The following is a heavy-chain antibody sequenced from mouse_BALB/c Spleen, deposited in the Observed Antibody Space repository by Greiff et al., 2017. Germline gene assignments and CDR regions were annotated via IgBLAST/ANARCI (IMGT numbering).Heavy chain of an antibody. Sequence: QVQLQQSGAELMKPGASVKISCKATGYTFSSYWIEWVKQRPGHGLEWIGEILPGSGSTNYNEKFKGKATFTADTSSNTAYMQLSSLTSEDSAVYYCARGGGYYGSRDWFAYGGQGTLVTVSA. CDR3: ARGGGYYGSRDWFAY. V-gene: IGHV1-9*01. CDR2: ILPGSGST. CDR1: GYTFSSYW. J-gene: IGHJ3*01. D-gene: IGHD1-1*01.